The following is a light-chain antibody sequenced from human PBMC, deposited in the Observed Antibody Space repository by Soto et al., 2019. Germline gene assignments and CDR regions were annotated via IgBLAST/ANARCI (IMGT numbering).Light chain of an antibody. CDR3: QQRDNWPFT. V-gene: IGKV3-11*01. J-gene: IGKJ3*01. Sequence: EIVLTQSLATLSLSPGERATLSCRASQSVGSYLAWFQQRPGQAPRLVIHDASKRATGIPARFSGSGSGTDFSLTISGLEPEDFAVYYCQQRDNWPFTFGPGTTVDIK. CDR1: QSVGSY. CDR2: DAS.